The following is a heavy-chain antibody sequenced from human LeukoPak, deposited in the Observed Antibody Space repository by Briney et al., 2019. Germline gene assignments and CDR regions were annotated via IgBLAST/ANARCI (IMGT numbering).Heavy chain of an antibody. Sequence: GGSLRLSCAASGFTFSSYAMHWVRQAPGKGLEWVAVISYDGSNKYYADSVKGRFTISRDNSKNTLYLQMNSLRAEDTAEYYCAREGSSWNYFDYWGQGTLVTVSS. V-gene: IGHV3-30-3*01. CDR2: ISYDGSNK. D-gene: IGHD6-13*01. CDR3: AREGSSWNYFDY. J-gene: IGHJ4*02. CDR1: GFTFSSYA.